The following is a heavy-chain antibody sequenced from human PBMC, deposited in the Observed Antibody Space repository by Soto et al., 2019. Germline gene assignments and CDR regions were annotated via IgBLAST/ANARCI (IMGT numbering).Heavy chain of an antibody. CDR3: AKDFGVGYCSGGSCYSREY. D-gene: IGHD2-15*01. J-gene: IGHJ4*02. V-gene: IGHV3-30*18. CDR2: ISYDGSNK. CDR1: GFTFSSYG. Sequence: QVQLVESGGGVVQPGRSLRLSCAASGFTFSSYGMHWVRQAPGKGLEWVAVISYDGSNKYYADSVKGRLTISRDNSKNTLSLHMNSLRAEDTAVYYCAKDFGVGYCSGGSCYSREYWGQGTLVTVSS.